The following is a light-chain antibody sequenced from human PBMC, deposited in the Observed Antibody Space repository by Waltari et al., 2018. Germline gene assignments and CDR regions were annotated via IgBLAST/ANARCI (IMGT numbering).Light chain of an antibody. Sequence: QLVLTQSPSASASLRASVKLTCTLSSGHSRHVIARHPQQPEKGPRYLMKVNSDGSHSKGDKIPDRFSGSSSGAEHYLTISSLQSEDEADYYCQTGGHGTWVFGGGTKLTVL. V-gene: IGLV4-69*01. CDR2: VNSDGSH. J-gene: IGLJ3*02. CDR3: QTGGHGTWV. CDR1: SGHSRHV.